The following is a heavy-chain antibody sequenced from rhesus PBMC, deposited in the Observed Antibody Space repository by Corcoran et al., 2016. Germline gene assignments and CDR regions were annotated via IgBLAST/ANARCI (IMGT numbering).Heavy chain of an antibody. Sequence: EVQLVESGGGLVQPGGSRRLSWAASGVTFSSYGMYGVSQAPGKGREGISAINGGGGSTYYADSVKDRFTISRDNSKNTLSLQMNSLRAEDTAVYYCAKAKYSNYEPYYGLDSWGQGVVVTVSS. V-gene: IGHV3S25*01. CDR3: AKAKYSNYEPYYGLDS. J-gene: IGHJ6*01. D-gene: IGHD4-23*01. CDR2: INGGGGST. CDR1: GVTFSSYG.